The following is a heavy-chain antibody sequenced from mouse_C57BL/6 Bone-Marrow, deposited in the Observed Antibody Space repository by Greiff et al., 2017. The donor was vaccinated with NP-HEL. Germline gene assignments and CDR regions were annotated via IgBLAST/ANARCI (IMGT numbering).Heavy chain of an antibody. CDR1: GFTFSSYA. V-gene: IGHV5-4*01. J-gene: IGHJ4*01. Sequence: EVKLVESGGGLVKPGGSLKLSCAASGFTFSSYAMSWVRQTPEKRLEWVATISDGGSYTYSPDNVKGRFTISSDNAKNNLYLQMSQLKAEDTAMYYCARDRGDDGPYYYAMDYWGQGTSVTVSS. CDR3: ARDRGDDGPYYYAMDY. CDR2: ISDGGSYT. D-gene: IGHD2-3*01.